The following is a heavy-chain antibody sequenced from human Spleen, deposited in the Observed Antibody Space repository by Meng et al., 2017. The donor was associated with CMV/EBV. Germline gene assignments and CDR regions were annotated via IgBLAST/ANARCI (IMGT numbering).Heavy chain of an antibody. CDR2: IKQDGSEK. V-gene: IGHV3-7*01. CDR3: ARNLHPYYYDSSGYYYDY. CDR1: GFTVSSYW. D-gene: IGHD3-22*01. J-gene: IGHJ4*02. Sequence: GGSLRLSCSSSGFTVSSYWFSWVRQAPGRGLEWVANIKQDGSEKYYVDSVKGRFTISRDNAKNSLYLQMNSLRAEDTAVYYCARNLHPYYYDSSGYYYDYWGQGTLVTVSS.